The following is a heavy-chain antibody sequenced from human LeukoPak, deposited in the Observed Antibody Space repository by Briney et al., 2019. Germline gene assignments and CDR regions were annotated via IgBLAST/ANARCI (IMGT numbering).Heavy chain of an antibody. V-gene: IGHV4-34*01. CDR2: INHSGST. CDR3: ASTVTTSFSSMDV. CDR1: GGSFSGYY. J-gene: IGHJ6*04. D-gene: IGHD4-17*01. Sequence: SETLSLTCAVYGGSFSGYYWSWIRQPPGKGLEWIGEINHSGSTNYNPSLKSRVTISVDTSKNQFSLKLSSVTAADTAVYYCASTVTTSFSSMDVWGKGTTVTVSS.